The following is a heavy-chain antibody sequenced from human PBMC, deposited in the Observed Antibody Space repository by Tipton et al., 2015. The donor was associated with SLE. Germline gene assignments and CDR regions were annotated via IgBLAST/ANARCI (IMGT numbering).Heavy chain of an antibody. D-gene: IGHD6-13*01. CDR1: GFTFSTSP. V-gene: IGHV3-21*04. CDR2: IGGSGDGA. J-gene: IGHJ4*02. CDR3: ARDPGSSLDY. Sequence: SLRLSCEVSGFTFSTSPMAWVRQAPGKGLEWVSRIGGSGDGAHYADSVKGRFTISRDNAKNSLYLQMNSLRAEDTAVYYCARDPGSSLDYWGQGTLVTVSS.